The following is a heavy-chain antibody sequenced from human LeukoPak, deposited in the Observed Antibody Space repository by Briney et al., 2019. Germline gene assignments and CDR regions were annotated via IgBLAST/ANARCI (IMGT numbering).Heavy chain of an antibody. V-gene: IGHV3-23*01. J-gene: IGHJ4*02. CDR2: VVGAGTTT. Sequence: GGSLRLSCAASGFTFVNYAMSWVRQAPGKGLERVSAVVGAGTTTFYADSVKGRFTISRDNSKNTVYLQINSLRAGDTAVYYCAKARLSTGWAYNDYWGQGTLVTVSS. D-gene: IGHD6-19*01. CDR3: AKARLSTGWAYNDY. CDR1: GFTFVNYA.